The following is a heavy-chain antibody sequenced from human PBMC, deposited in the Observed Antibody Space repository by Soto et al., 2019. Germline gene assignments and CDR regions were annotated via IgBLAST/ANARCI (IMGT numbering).Heavy chain of an antibody. CDR3: ATRMYSTSWYYFGS. D-gene: IGHD6-13*01. CDR2: IGGGSGST. CDR1: GFTFTNYA. J-gene: IGHJ4*02. Sequence: EVQLLESGGGFVQPGGSLRLSCAASGFTFTNYALSWVLQAPGKGLEWVSTIGGGSGSTSYADSVKGRFSISRENSKNTLYLQMSSLRAEDTALYYCATRMYSTSWYYFGSWGQGTRVSESS. V-gene: IGHV3-23*01.